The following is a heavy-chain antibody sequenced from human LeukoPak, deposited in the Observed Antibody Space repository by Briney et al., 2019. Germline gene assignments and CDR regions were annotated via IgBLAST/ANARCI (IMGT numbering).Heavy chain of an antibody. CDR1: GFTFSSYS. D-gene: IGHD3-10*01. V-gene: IGHV3-21*01. J-gene: IGHJ4*02. Sequence: PGGSLRLSCAASGFTFSSYSMNWVRQAPGKGLEWVSSISSSSSYIYYADSVKGRFTISRDNAKNSLYLQMNSLRAEDTAVYYCARGGSGSYYDFDYWGQGTLVTVSS. CDR2: ISSSSSYI. CDR3: ARGGSGSYYDFDY.